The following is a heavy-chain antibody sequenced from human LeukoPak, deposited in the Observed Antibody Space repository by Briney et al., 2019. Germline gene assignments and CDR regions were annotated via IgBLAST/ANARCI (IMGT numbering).Heavy chain of an antibody. J-gene: IGHJ4*02. CDR1: GFTFSDYY. CDR2: NSGSSTHT. D-gene: IGHD2-2*01. Sequence: KPGGSLRLSCAASGFTFSDYYMSWIRQAPGRGLEWVSYNSGSSTHTNYADSVKGRYTISRDNAKKSLYLQMNSLRAEDTAVYYCATPGLLGYCSSAICAPPGYWGQGTLVTVSS. CDR3: ATPGLLGYCSSAICAPPGY. V-gene: IGHV3-11*03.